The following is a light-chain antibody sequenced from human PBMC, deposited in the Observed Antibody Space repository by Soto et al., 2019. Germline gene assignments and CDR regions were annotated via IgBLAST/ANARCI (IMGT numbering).Light chain of an antibody. Sequence: EIVLTQSPATLSLSPGESATLSCRASQSVSNYLAWYQHIPGQAPRLLIYDASNRAPGIPARFSGSGSGTDFTLTISSLEPEDFAVYYCQQRNNWPPSISFGQGTRLEIK. V-gene: IGKV3-11*01. CDR2: DAS. CDR1: QSVSNY. CDR3: QQRNNWPPSIS. J-gene: IGKJ5*01.